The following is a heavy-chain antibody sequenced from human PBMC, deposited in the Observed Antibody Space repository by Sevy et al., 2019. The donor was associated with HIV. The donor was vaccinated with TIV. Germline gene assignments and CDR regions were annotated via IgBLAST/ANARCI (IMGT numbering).Heavy chain of an antibody. J-gene: IGHJ4*02. CDR2: ISYDGSNK. CDR3: AKTGWIGGSYYGESWYYFDY. Sequence: GGSLRHSCATSGFLFSSYALHWVRQAPGKGLEWVAVISYDGSNKYYADSVKGRFTISRDISKSTLYLQMNSLRAKDTAVYYCAKTGWIGGSYYGESWYYFDYWGQGTQVTVSS. D-gene: IGHD1-26*01. V-gene: IGHV3-30-3*02. CDR1: GFLFSSYA.